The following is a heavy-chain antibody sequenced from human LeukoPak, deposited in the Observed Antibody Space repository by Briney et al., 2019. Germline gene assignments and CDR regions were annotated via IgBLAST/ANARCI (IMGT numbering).Heavy chain of an antibody. Sequence: PGGSLRLSCAASGFTFSNYGMHWVRRAPGKGLEWVASIRYDGFNKYYADSLKGRFTISRDNSKNTLYLQMNSLRAEDTAVYYCAKKTIVGATVDAFDIWGQGTMVIVSS. CDR2: IRYDGFNK. V-gene: IGHV3-30*02. CDR3: AKKTIVGATVDAFDI. J-gene: IGHJ3*02. CDR1: GFTFSNYG. D-gene: IGHD1-26*01.